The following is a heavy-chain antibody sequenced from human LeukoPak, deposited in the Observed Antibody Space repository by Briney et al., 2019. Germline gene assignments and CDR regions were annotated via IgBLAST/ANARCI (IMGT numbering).Heavy chain of an antibody. CDR3: AKGEYYDILTGDFDY. D-gene: IGHD3-9*01. CDR2: ISYDGGNK. V-gene: IGHV3-30*18. Sequence: PGGSLRLSCAASGFTFSSYGMHWVRQAPGKGLEWVAVISYDGGNKYYADSVKGRFTISRDNPKNTLYLQMNSLRAEDTAVYYCAKGEYYDILTGDFDYWGQGTLVTVSS. CDR1: GFTFSSYG. J-gene: IGHJ4*02.